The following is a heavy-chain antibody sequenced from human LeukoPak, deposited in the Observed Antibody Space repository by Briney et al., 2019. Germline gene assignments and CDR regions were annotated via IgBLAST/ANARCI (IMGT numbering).Heavy chain of an antibody. CDR2: INTDGSST. Sequence: PGGSLRLSCAASGFTFSSYWMHWVRQAPGKGLAWVSRINTDGSSTAYADSVKGRFTISRDNAKNTLYLQMNSLRAEDTAVYYCARSPAGRYYFDYWGQGTLVTVSS. J-gene: IGHJ4*02. V-gene: IGHV3-74*01. CDR1: GFTFSSYW. CDR3: ARSPAGRYYFDY. D-gene: IGHD2-2*01.